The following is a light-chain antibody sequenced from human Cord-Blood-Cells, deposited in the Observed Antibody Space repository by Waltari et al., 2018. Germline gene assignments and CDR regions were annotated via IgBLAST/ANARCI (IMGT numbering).Light chain of an antibody. CDR3: QQSYSTPPT. CDR2: AAS. Sequence: DIQMTQPPSSLSASVGARGTITCRASQRISSYLNWYQQKPGKAPKLLIYAASSLQSGVPSRFSGSGSGTDFTLTISSRQPKDFATYYCQQSYSTPPTFGQGTKVEIK. J-gene: IGKJ1*01. CDR1: QRISSY. V-gene: IGKV1-39*01.